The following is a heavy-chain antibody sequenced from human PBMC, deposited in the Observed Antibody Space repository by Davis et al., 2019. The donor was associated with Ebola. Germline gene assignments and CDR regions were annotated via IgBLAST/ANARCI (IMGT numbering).Heavy chain of an antibody. Sequence: GESLKISCVASGFTFSMYAMNWVRQAPGRGLEWVSSISSSGSYIFYEDSVKGRFTISRDNAKNSLYLQMDSLRVEDTAVYYCVRGYSSYLDYWGQGTLVTVSS. D-gene: IGHD5-24*01. CDR1: GFTFSMYA. CDR2: ISSSGSYI. V-gene: IGHV3-21*01. CDR3: VRGYSSYLDY. J-gene: IGHJ4*02.